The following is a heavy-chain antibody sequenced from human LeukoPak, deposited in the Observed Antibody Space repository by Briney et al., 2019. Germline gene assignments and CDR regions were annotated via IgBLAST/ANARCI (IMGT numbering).Heavy chain of an antibody. CDR1: GYTFTGYF. CDR3: ARAPRVAVAGTSYYYYMDV. D-gene: IGHD6-19*01. V-gene: IGHV1-2*02. J-gene: IGHJ6*03. CDR2: INPNSGGT. Sequence: ASVKVSCKASGYTFTGYFIHWVRQAPGQGLEWMGWINPNSGGTNYAQKFQGRVTMTRDTSISTAYMELSRLRSDDTAVYYCARAPRVAVAGTSYYYYMDVWGKGTTVTISS.